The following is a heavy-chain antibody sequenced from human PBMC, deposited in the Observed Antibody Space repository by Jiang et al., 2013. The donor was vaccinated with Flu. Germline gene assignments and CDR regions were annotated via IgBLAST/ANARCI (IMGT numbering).Heavy chain of an antibody. CDR2: IWYDGSNK. V-gene: IGHV3-33*01. D-gene: IGHD5-18*01. CDR3: ARGDTAMVTSDYYYYGMDV. J-gene: IGHJ6*02. CDR1: GFTFSSYG. Sequence: VQLVESGGGVVQPGRSLRLSCAASGFTFSSYGMHWVRQAPGKGLEWVAVIWYDGSNKYYADSVKGRFTISRDNSKNTLYLQMNSLRAEDTAVYYCARGDTAMVTSDYYYYGMDVWGQGTTGHRL.